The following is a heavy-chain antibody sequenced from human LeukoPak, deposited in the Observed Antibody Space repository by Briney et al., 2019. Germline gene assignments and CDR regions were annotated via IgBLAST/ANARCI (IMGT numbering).Heavy chain of an antibody. CDR1: GGSISGYY. CDR3: ARIKGMVRGERQYYYYYMDV. CDR2: IYSTGST. D-gene: IGHD3-10*01. V-gene: IGHV4-59*12. Sequence: PSETLSLTCTVSGGSISGYYWSWVRQSPEKGLESIGFIYSTGSTSYNPSLRSRVTISIDTSQNQFYLRLTSVTAADTAVYYCARIKGMVRGERQYYYYYMDVWGKGTTVTISS. J-gene: IGHJ6*03.